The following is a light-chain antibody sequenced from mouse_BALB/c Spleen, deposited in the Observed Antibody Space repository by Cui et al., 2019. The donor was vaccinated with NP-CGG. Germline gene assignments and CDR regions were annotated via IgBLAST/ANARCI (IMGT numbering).Light chain of an antibody. CDR2: GTN. J-gene: IGLJ1*01. CDR3: ALWYSNHWV. Sequence: QAVVTQESALTTSPGETVTLTCRSSTGPVTTSNYANWVQEKPDHLFTGLIGGTNNRAPGVPARFSGSLIGDKAALTITGAQTEDEAIYFRALWYSNHWVFGGGTKLTVL. V-gene: IGLV1*01. CDR1: TGPVTTSNY.